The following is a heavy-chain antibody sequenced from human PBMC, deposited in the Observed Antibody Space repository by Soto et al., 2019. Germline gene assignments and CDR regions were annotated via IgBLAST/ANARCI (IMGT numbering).Heavy chain of an antibody. D-gene: IGHD1-1*01. V-gene: IGHV3-30-3*01. J-gene: IGHJ6*02. CDR1: GFTFDTYG. CDR3: ARVTPGNNLYYFSGLDV. CDR2: ISYEGSNT. Sequence: GGSLRLSCVASGFTFDTYGIHWVRQAPGKGLQWVALISYEGSNTYYADSVRGRFTISRDNSKNTLYLQINALRPEDTGVYYCARVTPGNNLYYFSGLDVWGQGTSVTVS.